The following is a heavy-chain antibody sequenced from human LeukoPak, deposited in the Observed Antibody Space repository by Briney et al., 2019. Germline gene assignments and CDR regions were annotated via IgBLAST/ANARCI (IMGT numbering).Heavy chain of an antibody. CDR3: ARGGSGSS. J-gene: IGHJ5*02. D-gene: IGHD3-10*01. Sequence: GGSLRLSCAASGFTFSRYSMNWVRQAPGKGLEWLATIKEDGNEKYYVDSVKGRFTISRDNAKNSLFLLMTTLRVEDTAVYYCARGGSGSSWGQGTLVIVSS. V-gene: IGHV3-7*04. CDR1: GFTFSRYS. CDR2: IKEDGNEK.